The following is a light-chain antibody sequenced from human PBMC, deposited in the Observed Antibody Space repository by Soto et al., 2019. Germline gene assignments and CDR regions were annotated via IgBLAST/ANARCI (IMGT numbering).Light chain of an antibody. V-gene: IGKV3-11*01. Sequence: DIVLTQSPATLSLSPGERATLSCRASQSVSFYLAWYQQKPGQAPRLLIYDTSKRAPGIPARFSGSGSGTDFTLTITSVEPEDFAVYYCQQRNDWPPATFGGGTKVEIK. J-gene: IGKJ4*01. CDR2: DTS. CDR1: QSVSFY. CDR3: QQRNDWPPAT.